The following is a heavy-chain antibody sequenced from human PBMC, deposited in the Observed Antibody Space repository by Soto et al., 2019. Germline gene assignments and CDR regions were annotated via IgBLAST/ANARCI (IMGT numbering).Heavy chain of an antibody. J-gene: IGHJ6*02. CDR1: GFMFSSYA. CDR3: GRAPHGMDV. Sequence: QEQLVESGGGVVQPGRSLRLSCVASGFMFSSYAMHWVRQAPGKGLEGVAVISYDGSKKYYTDSVKGRYTISREDSKNQLYLQMNSLRVRDTAVYYCGRAPHGMDVWGQGTTVTVSS. V-gene: IGHV3-30-3*01. CDR2: ISYDGSKK.